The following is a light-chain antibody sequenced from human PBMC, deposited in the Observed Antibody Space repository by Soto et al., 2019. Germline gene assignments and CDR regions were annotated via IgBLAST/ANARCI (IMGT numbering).Light chain of an antibody. J-gene: IGLJ1*01. V-gene: IGLV2-11*01. Sequence: QSALTQPRSVSGSPGQSVSISCTGTSSDVGGYNYVSWYQHHPGKAPTVMIYDVTKRPSGVPDRFSGSKSGNTASLTISGLQAEDEADYYCCSYAGSYIYVFGTGTPVTVL. CDR3: CSYAGSYIYV. CDR2: DVT. CDR1: SSDVGGYNY.